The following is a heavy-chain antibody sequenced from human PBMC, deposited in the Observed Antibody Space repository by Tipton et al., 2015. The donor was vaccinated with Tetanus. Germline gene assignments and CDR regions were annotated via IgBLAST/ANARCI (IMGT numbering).Heavy chain of an antibody. J-gene: IGHJ4*02. CDR3: ARLAGGQDDY. CDR2: ISYDGSNK. D-gene: IGHD6-19*01. CDR1: GFTFSSYA. Sequence: SLRLSCAASGFTFSSYAMHWVRQAPGKGLEWVAVISYDGSNKYYADSVKGRFTISRDNSKNTLYLQMNSLRAEDTAVYYCARLAGGQDDYWGQGTLVTVSS. V-gene: IGHV3-30-3*01.